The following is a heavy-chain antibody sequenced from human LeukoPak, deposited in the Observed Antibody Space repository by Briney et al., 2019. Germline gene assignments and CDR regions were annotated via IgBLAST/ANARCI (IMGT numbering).Heavy chain of an antibody. D-gene: IGHD3-22*01. V-gene: IGHV3-21*01. Sequence: GGSLRLSCAASGFTFSSYSMNWVRQAPGKGLEWVSSISSSSSYIYYADSVKGQFTISRDNAKNSLYLQMNSLRAEDTAVYYCARNYYDSSGYYPDAFDIWGQGTMVTVSS. CDR2: ISSSSSYI. J-gene: IGHJ3*02. CDR1: GFTFSSYS. CDR3: ARNYYDSSGYYPDAFDI.